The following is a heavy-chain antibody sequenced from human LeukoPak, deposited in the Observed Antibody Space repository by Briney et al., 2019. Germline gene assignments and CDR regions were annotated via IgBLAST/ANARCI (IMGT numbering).Heavy chain of an antibody. CDR3: ARGPYYYGSGVDY. D-gene: IGHD3-10*01. CDR2: INHSGST. CDR1: GGSFSGYY. V-gene: IGHV4-34*01. Sequence: PSETLSPTCAVYGGSFSGYYWSWIRQPPGKGLEWIGEINHSGSTNYNPSLKSRVTISVDTSKNQFSLKLSSVTAADTAVYYCARGPYYYGSGVDYWGQGTLVTVSS. J-gene: IGHJ4*02.